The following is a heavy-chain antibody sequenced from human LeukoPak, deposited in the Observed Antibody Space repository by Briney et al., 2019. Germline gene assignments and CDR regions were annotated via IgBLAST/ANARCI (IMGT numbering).Heavy chain of an antibody. Sequence: PSETLSLTCSVSGGSISSYYWSWIRQTPGKGLEWIGYIYYSGSTNYNPSLKSRVTISVDTSKNQFSLKLSSVTAADTAVYYCARDLDDGDYGWYFDLWGRGTLVTVSS. CDR3: ARDLDDGDYGWYFDL. D-gene: IGHD4-17*01. CDR2: IYYSGST. CDR1: GGSISSYY. J-gene: IGHJ2*01. V-gene: IGHV4-59*01.